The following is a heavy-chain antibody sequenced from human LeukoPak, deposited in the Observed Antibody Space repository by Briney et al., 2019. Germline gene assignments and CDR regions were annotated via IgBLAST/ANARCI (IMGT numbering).Heavy chain of an antibody. J-gene: IGHJ5*02. D-gene: IGHD3-22*01. CDR3: ARTYSSGYERWFDP. CDR1: GYTFTGYY. V-gene: IGHV1-2*06. Sequence: ASVKVSCKASGYTFTGYYMHWVRQAPGQGLEWMGRINPNSGGTNYAQKFQGRVTMTRDTSISTAYMELSRLRSDDTAVYYCARTYSSGYERWFDPWGQGTLVTVSS. CDR2: INPNSGGT.